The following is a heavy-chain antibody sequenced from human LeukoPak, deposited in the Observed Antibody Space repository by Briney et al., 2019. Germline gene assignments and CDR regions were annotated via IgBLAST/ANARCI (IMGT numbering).Heavy chain of an antibody. CDR1: GGTFSSYA. Sequence: SVKVSCKASGGTFSSYAISWVRQAPGQGLEWMGGIIPIFGTANYAQKFQGRVTITTDESTSTAYMELSSLRSEDTAVYYCARSDDSSGYSSDYWGQGTLVTVSS. J-gene: IGHJ4*02. CDR3: ARSDDSSGYSSDY. D-gene: IGHD3-22*01. CDR2: IIPIFGTA. V-gene: IGHV1-69*05.